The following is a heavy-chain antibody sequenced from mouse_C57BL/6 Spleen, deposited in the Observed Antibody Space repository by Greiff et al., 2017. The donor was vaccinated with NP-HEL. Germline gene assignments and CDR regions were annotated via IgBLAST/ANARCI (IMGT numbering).Heavy chain of an antibody. J-gene: IGHJ3*01. V-gene: IGHV1-26*01. D-gene: IGHD1-3*01. Sequence: EVQLQQSGPELVKPGASVKISCKASGYTFTDYYMNWVKQSHGKSLEWIGDINPNNGGTSYNQKFKGKATLTVDKSSSTAYMELRSLTSEDSAVYYCASRKWAWFAYWGQGTLVTVSA. CDR2: INPNNGGT. CDR3: ASRKWAWFAY. CDR1: GYTFTDYY.